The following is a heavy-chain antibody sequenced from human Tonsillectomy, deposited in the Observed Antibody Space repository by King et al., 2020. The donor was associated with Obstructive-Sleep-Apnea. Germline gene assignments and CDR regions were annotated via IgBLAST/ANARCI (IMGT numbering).Heavy chain of an antibody. J-gene: IGHJ4*02. CDR2: ISYDGSNK. D-gene: IGHD2-2*01. CDR3: ARSPSAVVAAAISFDY. CDR1: GFTFSSYA. Sequence: VQLVESGGGVVQPGRSLRLSCAASGFTFSSYAMHWVRQAPGKGLEWVAVISYDGSNKYSADSVKGRFTISRDNSKNTLYLQMNTLRPEDTAVYYCARSPSAVVAAAISFDYWGQGTLVTVSS. V-gene: IGHV3-30-3*01.